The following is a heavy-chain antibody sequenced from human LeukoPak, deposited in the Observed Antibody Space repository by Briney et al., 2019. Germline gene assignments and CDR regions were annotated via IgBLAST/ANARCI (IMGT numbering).Heavy chain of an antibody. V-gene: IGHV4-34*09. CDR1: GGSFSGYY. J-gene: IGHJ3*02. D-gene: IGHD3-10*01. Sequence: SETLSLTCAVYGGSFSGYYWSWIRQHPGKGLECIGYIYYTGRTYYNPSLKSRVTISIDTSRSQFSLRLSSVTAADTAVYYCARDRSGSSSLNAFDIWGQGTMVTVSS. CDR2: IYYTGRT. CDR3: ARDRSGSSSLNAFDI.